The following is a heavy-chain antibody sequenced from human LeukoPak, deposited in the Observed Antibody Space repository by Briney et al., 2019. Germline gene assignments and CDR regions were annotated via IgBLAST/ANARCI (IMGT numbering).Heavy chain of an antibody. D-gene: IGHD3-22*01. CDR1: GYTFTGYY. V-gene: IGHV1-2*02. CDR2: INPNSGGT. CDR3: ERGDYYDSSGYYYVGGVDY. J-gene: IGHJ4*02. Sequence: ASVKVSCKASGYTFTGYYMHWVRQAPGQGLEWMGWINPNSGGTNYAQKFQGRVTMTRDTSISTAYMELSRLRSDDTAVYYCERGDYYDSSGYYYVGGVDYWGQGTLVTVSS.